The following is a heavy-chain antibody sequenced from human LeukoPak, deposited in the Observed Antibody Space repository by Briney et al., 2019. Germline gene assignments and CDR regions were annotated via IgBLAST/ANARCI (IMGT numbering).Heavy chain of an antibody. V-gene: IGHV3-48*01. Sequence: QPGGSLRLSCAASGFTFSNSNMNWVRQAPGKGLEWVSYISSGGSPIYYTESVKGRFTISRDNAKNSLYLQMNSLRAEDTAVYYCARGTTVTGYDYWGQGTLVTVSS. J-gene: IGHJ4*02. CDR3: ARGTTVTGYDY. D-gene: IGHD4-17*01. CDR2: ISSGGSPI. CDR1: GFTFSNSN.